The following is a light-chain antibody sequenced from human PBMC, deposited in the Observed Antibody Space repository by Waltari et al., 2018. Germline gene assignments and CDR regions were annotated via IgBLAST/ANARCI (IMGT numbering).Light chain of an antibody. J-gene: IGKJ1*01. CDR1: QSINTY. CDR2: VAS. CDR3: QQYMGYWT. V-gene: IGKV1-5*03. Sequence: DIHITPSPSTLSASVGDRVTIPCRASQSINTYLAWYQQQPGKAPNLLIYVASSLESGVSSRFSGSGSGTEFTLTISSLQPDDFATYYCQQYMGYWTFGQGTKVEIK.